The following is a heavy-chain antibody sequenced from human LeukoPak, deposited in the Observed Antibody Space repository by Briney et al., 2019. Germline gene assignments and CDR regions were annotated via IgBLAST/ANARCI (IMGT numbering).Heavy chain of an antibody. CDR1: GGSISSYY. CDR2: IYYSGST. J-gene: IGHJ4*02. V-gene: IGHV4-59*01. CDR3: ARESTMVSFDY. D-gene: IGHD4/OR15-4a*01. Sequence: SETLSLTCTVSGGSISSYYWSWIRQPPGKGLEWIGYIYYSGSTNYNPSLKSRVTISVDTSKNQFSLKLSSVTAADTAVYYCARESTMVSFDYWGQGTLATVSS.